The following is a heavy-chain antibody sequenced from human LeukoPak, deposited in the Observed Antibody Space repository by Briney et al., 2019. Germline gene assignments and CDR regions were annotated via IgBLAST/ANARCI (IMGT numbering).Heavy chain of an antibody. D-gene: IGHD1-26*01. CDR1: GGSISSYY. Sequence: PSETLSLTCTVSGGSISSYYWSWIRRPPGKGLEWIGDIYYSGSTNYNPSLKSRVTISVDTSKNQFSLRLSSVTAADTAVYYSARLASGSYGPLTPFDYWGQGTLVTVSS. J-gene: IGHJ4*02. V-gene: IGHV4-59*08. CDR3: ARLASGSYGPLTPFDY. CDR2: IYYSGST.